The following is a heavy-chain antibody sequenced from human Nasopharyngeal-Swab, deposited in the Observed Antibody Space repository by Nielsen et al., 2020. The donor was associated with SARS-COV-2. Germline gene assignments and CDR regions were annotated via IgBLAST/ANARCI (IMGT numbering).Heavy chain of an antibody. D-gene: IGHD3-22*01. CDR2: IYYSGST. Sequence: RPDTGERLERVGGIYYSGSTYYNPSLKSRVTISVDTSKNQFSLKLSSVTAADTAVYYCARLKITSATYYYDSSGAAPDYWGQGTLVTVSS. CDR3: ARLKITSATYYYDSSGAAPDY. J-gene: IGHJ4*02. V-gene: IGHV4-39*01.